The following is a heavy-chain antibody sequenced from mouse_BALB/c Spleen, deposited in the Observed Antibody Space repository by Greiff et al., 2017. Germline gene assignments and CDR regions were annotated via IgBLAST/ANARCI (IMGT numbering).Heavy chain of an antibody. CDR1: GFTFSSFG. Sequence: EVMLVESGGGLVQPGGSRKLSCAASGFTFSSFGMHWVRQAPEKGLEWVAYISSGSSTIYYADTVKGRFTISRDTPKNTLFLPMTSLRSEDTAMYYCARSGTGPHYFDYWGQGTPLTVSS. J-gene: IGHJ2*01. D-gene: IGHD4-1*01. CDR2: ISSGSSTI. V-gene: IGHV5-17*02. CDR3: ARSGTGPHYFDY.